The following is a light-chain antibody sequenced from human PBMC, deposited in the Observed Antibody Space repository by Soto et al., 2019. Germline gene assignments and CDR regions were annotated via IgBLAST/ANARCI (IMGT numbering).Light chain of an antibody. CDR2: VAS. V-gene: IGKV1-39*01. J-gene: IGKJ5*01. CDR1: QSISRY. CDR3: QQYNSYSIT. Sequence: DIQMTQSPSSLSASVGDRVTITCRASQSISRYLNWYQQKPGKAPNLLIYVASSLQSEVPSRFSGSGSGTEFTLTISSLQPDDFATYYCQQYNSYSITFGQGTRLEIK.